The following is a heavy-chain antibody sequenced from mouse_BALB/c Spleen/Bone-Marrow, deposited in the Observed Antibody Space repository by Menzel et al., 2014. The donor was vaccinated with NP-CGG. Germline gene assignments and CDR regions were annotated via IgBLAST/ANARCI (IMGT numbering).Heavy chain of an antibody. CDR3: ARHREVRPFAY. CDR1: GFTFSSYA. V-gene: IGHV5-9-3*01. J-gene: IGHJ3*01. CDR2: ISSGGSYT. Sequence: EVQVVESGGGLVKPGGSLKLSCAASGFTFSSYAMSWVRQTPEKSLEWVATISSGGSYTYYPDSVKGRFTISRDNAKNTLYLQMSSLRSEDTAMYYCARHREVRPFAYWGQGTLVTVSA. D-gene: IGHD2-14*01.